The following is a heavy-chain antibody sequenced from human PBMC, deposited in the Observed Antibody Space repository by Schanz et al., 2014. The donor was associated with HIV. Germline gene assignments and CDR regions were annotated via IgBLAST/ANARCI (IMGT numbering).Heavy chain of an antibody. J-gene: IGHJ4*02. CDR1: GFNLDDFA. CDR3: VKDFTDSKGGFDC. D-gene: IGHD1-26*01. Sequence: VQLVESGGGLAQPCRSLRLSCAASGFNLDDFAMHWVRQSPGKGLEWVSGITWNNKVVAYADSVKGRFSISRDTANKSLHLHMTNLKVEDTAFYYCVKDFTDSKGGFDCWGQGALVIVSS. CDR2: ITWNNKVV. V-gene: IGHV3-9*01.